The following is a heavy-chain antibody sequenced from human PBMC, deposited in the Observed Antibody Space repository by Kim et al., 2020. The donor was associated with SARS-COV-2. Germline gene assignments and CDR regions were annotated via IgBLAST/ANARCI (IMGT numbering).Heavy chain of an antibody. CDR1: GFTFSSYG. CDR2: ISYDGSNK. CDR3: AKSVLIGYYDSSGLDY. J-gene: IGHJ4*02. D-gene: IGHD3-22*01. V-gene: IGHV3-30*18. Sequence: GGSLRLSCAASGFTFSSYGMHWVRQAPGKGLEWVAVISYDGSNKYYADSVKGRFTISRDNSKNTLYLQMNSLRAEDTAVYYCAKSVLIGYYDSSGLDYWGQGTLVTVSS.